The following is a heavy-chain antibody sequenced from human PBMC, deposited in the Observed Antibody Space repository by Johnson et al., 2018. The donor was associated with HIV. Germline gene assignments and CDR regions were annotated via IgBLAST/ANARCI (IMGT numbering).Heavy chain of an antibody. D-gene: IGHD3-9*01. CDR3: ARDYDIPRDDAFDI. CDR2: IRYDGSNK. CDR1: GFIFHNYA. V-gene: IGHV3-30*02. J-gene: IGHJ3*02. Sequence: QEKLVESGGGVVQPGTSLRLSCTASGFIFHNYAMHWVRQAPGKGLEWVAFIRYDGSNKYYADSVKGRFTISRDNSKNTLYLQMNSRRVEDTAVYYCARDYDIPRDDAFDIWGQGTMVTVSS.